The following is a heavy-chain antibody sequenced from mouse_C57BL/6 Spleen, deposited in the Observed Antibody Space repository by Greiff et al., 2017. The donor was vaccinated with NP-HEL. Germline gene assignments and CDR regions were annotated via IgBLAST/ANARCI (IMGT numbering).Heavy chain of an antibody. Sequence: EVKLMESEGGLVQPGSSMKLSCTASGFTFSDYYMAWVRQVPEKGLEWVANINYDGSSTYYLDSLKSRFIISRDNAKNILYLQMSSLKSEDTATYYCARVTTVVATDYYAMDYWGQGTSVTVSS. CDR2: INYDGSST. V-gene: IGHV5-16*01. CDR3: ARVTTVVATDYYAMDY. J-gene: IGHJ4*01. D-gene: IGHD1-1*01. CDR1: GFTFSDYY.